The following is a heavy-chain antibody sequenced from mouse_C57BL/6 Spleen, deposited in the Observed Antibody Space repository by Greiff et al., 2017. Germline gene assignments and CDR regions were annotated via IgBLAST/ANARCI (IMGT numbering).Heavy chain of an antibody. Sequence: SVPGLVAPSPCLSITCTVSGFSLTSYAISWVRQPPGKGLEWLGVIWTGGGTNYNSALKSRLSISKDNSKSQVFLKMNSLQTDDTARYYCATIYYGYDYAMDYWGQGTSVTVSS. CDR1: GFSLTSYA. V-gene: IGHV2-9-1*01. J-gene: IGHJ4*01. D-gene: IGHD2-2*01. CDR3: ATIYYGYDYAMDY. CDR2: IWTGGGT.